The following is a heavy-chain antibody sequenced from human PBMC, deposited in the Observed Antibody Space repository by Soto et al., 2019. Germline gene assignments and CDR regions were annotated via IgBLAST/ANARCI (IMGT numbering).Heavy chain of an antibody. Sequence: PGGSLRLSCAASGFTFSSYAMSCVRQAPGKGLEWVSAISGSGGSTYYADSVKGRFTISRDNSKNTLYLQMNRLRAEDTAVYYCAKGPRITMIVVVINTHGPFDYWGPGTLVTVSS. CDR2: ISGSGGST. D-gene: IGHD3-22*01. CDR3: AKGPRITMIVVVINTHGPFDY. J-gene: IGHJ4*02. CDR1: GFTFSSYA. V-gene: IGHV3-23*01.